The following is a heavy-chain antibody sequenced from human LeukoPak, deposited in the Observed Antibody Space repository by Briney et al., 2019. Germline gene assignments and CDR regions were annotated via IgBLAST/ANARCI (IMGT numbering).Heavy chain of an antibody. CDR3: ATHLKLVPGAILCFAMYG. V-gene: IGHV3-21*01. CDR1: GFTFSTQD. J-gene: IGHJ6*01. CDR2: ISTASDYI. D-gene: IGHD2-2*02. Sequence: GGSLRPSCAAPGFTFSTQDQNWVRPASGKGLEWGSSISTASDYIYHADSVKGRLTISRDNAKNSLYLQINSLRAEDTAIYYCATHLKLVPGAILCFAMYGWGQGTTVTVSS.